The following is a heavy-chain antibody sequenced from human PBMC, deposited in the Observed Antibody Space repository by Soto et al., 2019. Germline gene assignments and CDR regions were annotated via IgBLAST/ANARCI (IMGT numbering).Heavy chain of an antibody. J-gene: IGHJ6*02. CDR3: AGGPYYFGLDV. V-gene: IGHV4-59*01. CDR2: IYYTGNT. D-gene: IGHD3-10*01. Sequence: SSETLSLTCTASGGSINTYYWNWIRQSPGKGLEWIGYIYYTGNTKYNPSLESRVTISVDTSKKQFFLKLNSVTPADTAVYYCAGGPYYFGLDVWGQGTTVTVSS. CDR1: GGSINTYY.